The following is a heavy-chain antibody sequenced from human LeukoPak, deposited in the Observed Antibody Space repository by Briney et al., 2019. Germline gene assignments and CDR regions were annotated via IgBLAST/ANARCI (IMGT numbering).Heavy chain of an antibody. CDR1: GFTFSSYA. V-gene: IGHV3-23*01. CDR2: ISGSGDTT. D-gene: IGHD6-13*01. Sequence: GGSLRLSCAASGFTFSSYAMSWVRQAPGKGLEGVSGISGSGDTTKYADSVKGRFTISRDNSKNTLYLQMNSLRAGDTAVYYCAKEGRVAADTGVYLDYWGQGTLVTVSS. CDR3: AKEGRVAADTGVYLDY. J-gene: IGHJ4*02.